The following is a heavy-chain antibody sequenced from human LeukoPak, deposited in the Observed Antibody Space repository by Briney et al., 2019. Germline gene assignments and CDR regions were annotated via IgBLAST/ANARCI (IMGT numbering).Heavy chain of an antibody. D-gene: IGHD3-10*01. J-gene: IGHJ3*02. V-gene: IGHV4-30-2*01. Sequence: SETLSLTCAVSGGSISSGGYSWSWLRQPPGKGLEWIGYIYHSGTTYYNPSLKSRVTISVDRSKNQFSLKLSSVTDAETAVYYCARVTEDYYGSGSYYKSGAFDIWGQGTMVTVSS. CDR2: IYHSGTT. CDR1: GGSISSGGYS. CDR3: ARVTEDYYGSGSYYKSGAFDI.